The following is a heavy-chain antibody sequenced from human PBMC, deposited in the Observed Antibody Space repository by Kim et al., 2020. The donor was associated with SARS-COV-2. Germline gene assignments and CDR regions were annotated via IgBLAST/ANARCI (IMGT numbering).Heavy chain of an antibody. D-gene: IGHD2-2*01. CDR3: ARDRKTTAAWAGFDS. CDR2: ISSSGSTSTI. CDR1: GFTFSDYY. J-gene: IGHJ5*01. V-gene: IGHV3-11*01. Sequence: GGSLRLSCAASGFTFSDYYISWIRQAPGKGLEWVSYISSSGSTSTICYADSVKGRFTISRDNAKNSLYLQMNSLRAEDTAVYYCARDRKTTAAWAGFDSWGQGTLVTVSS.